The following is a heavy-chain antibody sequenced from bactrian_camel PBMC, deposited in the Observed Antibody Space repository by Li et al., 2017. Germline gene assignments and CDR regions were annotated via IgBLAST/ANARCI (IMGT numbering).Heavy chain of an antibody. V-gene: IGHV3S53*01. CDR3: AAEGPNGGTFYKFGGIRVGFAH. Sequence: HVQLVESGGGSVQAGGSLRLSCAASGYTRSANCMGWFRQAPGKEREGVAAVSRTGVTVYADSVKGRFTISRDNAKNTLALQLNDLKTKDSGMYICAAEGPNGGTFYKFGGIRVGFAHWGQGTQVTVS. CDR2: VSRTGVT. J-gene: IGHJ4*01. D-gene: IGHD1*01. CDR1: GYTRSANC.